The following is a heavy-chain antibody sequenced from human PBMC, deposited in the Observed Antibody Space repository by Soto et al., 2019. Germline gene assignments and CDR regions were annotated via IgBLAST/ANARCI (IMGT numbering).Heavy chain of an antibody. J-gene: IGHJ5*02. CDR3: ARTLITIVRGTDGFDP. Sequence: SENLSLTCTVSGGSISSGDYYWSWIRQPPGKGLEWIGYIYYSGSTYYNPSLKSRVTISVDTSKNQFSLKLSSVTAADTAVYYCARTLITIVRGTDGFDPWGQGNLVTVSS. V-gene: IGHV4-30-4*01. D-gene: IGHD3-10*01. CDR1: GGSISSGDYY. CDR2: IYYSGST.